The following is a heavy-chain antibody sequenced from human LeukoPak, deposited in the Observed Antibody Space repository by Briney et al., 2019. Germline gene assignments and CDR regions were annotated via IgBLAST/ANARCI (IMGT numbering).Heavy chain of an antibody. CDR1: GFIFSSYG. Sequence: GGSLRLSCAASGFIFSSYGIHWVRQAPGKGLEWITLISYDGNKITYADSVKGRFTISRDNSNHRAFLQMNSLRPEDTAVYYCAKDIRGGSYLDLWGQGTLVSVSS. CDR2: ISYDGNKI. D-gene: IGHD3-16*02. CDR3: AKDIRGGSYLDL. J-gene: IGHJ4*02. V-gene: IGHV3-30*18.